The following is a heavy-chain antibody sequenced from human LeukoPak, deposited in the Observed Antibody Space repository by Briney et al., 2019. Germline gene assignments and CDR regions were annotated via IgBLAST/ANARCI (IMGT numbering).Heavy chain of an antibody. Sequence: GGSLRLSCAASGFTYSSYWMSWVRQAPGKGLEWVSAISGSGGSTYYADSVKGRFTISRDNSKNTLYLQMNSLRAEDTAVYYCAKDWYYDSSGLFDYWGQGTLVTVSS. V-gene: IGHV3-23*01. D-gene: IGHD3-22*01. CDR3: AKDWYYDSSGLFDY. CDR2: ISGSGGST. CDR1: GFTYSSYW. J-gene: IGHJ4*02.